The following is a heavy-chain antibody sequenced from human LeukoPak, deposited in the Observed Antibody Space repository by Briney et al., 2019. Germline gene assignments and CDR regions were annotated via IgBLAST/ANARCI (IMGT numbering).Heavy chain of an antibody. CDR3: AKDTIPYGSGSYYPDY. Sequence: GGSLRLSCAASGFTFSTYAMSWVRQAPGKGLEWVSGISGSSSTYYAASVKGRFTISRDNSKNTLYLEMNSLRAEDTAVYYCAKDTIPYGSGSYYPDYWGQGTLVTVSS. D-gene: IGHD3-10*01. J-gene: IGHJ4*02. V-gene: IGHV3-23*01. CDR2: ISGSSST. CDR1: GFTFSTYA.